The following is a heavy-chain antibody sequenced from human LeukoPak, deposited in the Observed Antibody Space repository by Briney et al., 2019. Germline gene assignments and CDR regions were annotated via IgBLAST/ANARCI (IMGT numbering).Heavy chain of an antibody. Sequence: GVSLRLFCAASGFTFDLYAMPWVRQAPGKGREWVAALYCSCADTLYADSVKPRFNVSRHNLKHSLYLQLKSLRAEATAVYYCAISGVWSGCWFYWLLGLWGRGTVATVSA. V-gene: IGHV3-23*01. CDR1: GFTFDLYA. J-gene: IGHJ2*01. CDR3: AISGVWSGCWFYWLLGL. CDR2: LYCSCADT. D-gene: IGHD3-3*01.